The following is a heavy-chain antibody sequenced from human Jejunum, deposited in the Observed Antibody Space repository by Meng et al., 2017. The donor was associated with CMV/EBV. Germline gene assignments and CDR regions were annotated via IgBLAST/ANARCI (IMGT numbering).Heavy chain of an antibody. Sequence: LSCAASGFTFISASMDWVRQAPGKGLEWVSSISSSSTVINYADSVKGRFTISRDNAKKSLYLQMNSLRAEDTAVYYCARDLGLVGSYWGQGTLVTVSS. D-gene: IGHD1-26*01. V-gene: IGHV3-21*01. CDR1: GFTFISAS. J-gene: IGHJ4*02. CDR2: ISSSSTVI. CDR3: ARDLGLVGSY.